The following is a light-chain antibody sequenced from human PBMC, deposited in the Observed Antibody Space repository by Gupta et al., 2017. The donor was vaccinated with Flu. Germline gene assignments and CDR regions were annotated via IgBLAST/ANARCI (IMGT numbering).Light chain of an antibody. CDR3: ETWDKSLSAGV. CDR2: DND. Sequence: KVTISCSGSSSNIGNNYVSWYQQVPGTAPKLLIYDNDKRPSGIPDRFSGSKSGTSATLDITGLQTGDEADYYCETWDKSLSAGVFGGGTKLTVL. V-gene: IGLV1-51*01. J-gene: IGLJ3*02. CDR1: SSNIGNNY.